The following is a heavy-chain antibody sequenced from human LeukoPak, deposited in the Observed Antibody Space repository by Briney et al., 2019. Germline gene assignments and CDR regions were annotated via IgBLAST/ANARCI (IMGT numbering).Heavy chain of an antibody. D-gene: IGHD2/OR15-2a*01. CDR3: ARDFYGDDGHHPFDY. J-gene: IGHJ4*02. V-gene: IGHV4-4*07. Sequence: SETLSLTCSVSGRSISNYYWNWLRQPTGKGLEWIGRIQASGSTNHNPSLKSRVTISMNKSKNHFSLNLKSVTAADTAFYYCARDFYGDDGHHPFDYWGQGIQVTV. CDR2: IQASGST. CDR1: GRSISNYY.